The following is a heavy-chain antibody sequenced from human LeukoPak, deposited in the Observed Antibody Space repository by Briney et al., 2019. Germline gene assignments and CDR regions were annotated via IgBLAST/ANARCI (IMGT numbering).Heavy chain of an antibody. D-gene: IGHD6-19*01. Sequence: ASVKVSCKVSGNTLTKLSMHWVRQTPGKGLEWMGGFDSEEGETVYAQQFQDRVTMTEETSTDTAYMELTSLTSEDTAVYYCATGLIALGVSEVDAFDIWGQGTIVTVSS. CDR3: ATGLIALGVSEVDAFDI. CDR1: GNTLTKLS. V-gene: IGHV1-24*01. J-gene: IGHJ3*02. CDR2: FDSEEGET.